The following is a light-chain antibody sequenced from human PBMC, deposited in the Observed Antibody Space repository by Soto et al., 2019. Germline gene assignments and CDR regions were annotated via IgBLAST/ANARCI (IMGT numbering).Light chain of an antibody. Sequence: QPVLTQSSSASASLGSSVKLTCTLSSGHSTYIIAWHKQQPGEAPRYLMDLEGSGGYNKGSGVPDRFSGSSSGADRYLTISNLQSEDEADYYCETWDTNTRVFGGGTKLTVL. CDR2: LEGSGGY. V-gene: IGLV4-60*03. CDR3: ETWDTNTRV. CDR1: SGHSTYI. J-gene: IGLJ3*02.